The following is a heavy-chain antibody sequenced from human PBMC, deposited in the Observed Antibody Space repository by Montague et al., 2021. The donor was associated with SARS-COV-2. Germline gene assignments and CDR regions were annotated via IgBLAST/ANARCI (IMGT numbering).Heavy chain of an antibody. D-gene: IGHD1-26*01. Sequence: SLRLSCAASGFTFSSYAMHWVRQAPDKGLEWVALISYDGSNKYYADSVKGRFTISRDNSKSTLYLQMNSLRAEDTAVYYCARDSGSSFDPWGQGTLVTVSS. J-gene: IGHJ5*02. CDR2: ISYDGSNK. CDR3: ARDSGSSFDP. V-gene: IGHV3-30*04. CDR1: GFTFSSYA.